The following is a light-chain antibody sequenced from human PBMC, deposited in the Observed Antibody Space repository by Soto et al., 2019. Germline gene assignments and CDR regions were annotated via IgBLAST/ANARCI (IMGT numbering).Light chain of an antibody. J-gene: IGKJ5*01. CDR2: AAS. CDR3: QKYNSAPLT. V-gene: IGKV1-27*01. Sequence: DIQMTQSPSALCASVGDRVTLTCRASQGISNYLAWYQQKPGKVPKLLIYAASTLQSGVPSRFSGSGSGTDFTLTISSLQPEDVATYYCQKYNSAPLTFGQGTRLEIK. CDR1: QGISNY.